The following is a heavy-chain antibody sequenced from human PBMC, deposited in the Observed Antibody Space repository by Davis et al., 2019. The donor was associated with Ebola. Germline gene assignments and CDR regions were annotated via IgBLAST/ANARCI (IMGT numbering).Heavy chain of an antibody. D-gene: IGHD5-18*01. CDR3: ARSLTGVQLIDY. V-gene: IGHV1-2*02. J-gene: IGHJ4*02. CDR2: INPNSGGT. Sequence: ASVKVSCNASGGTFSSYAISWVRQAPGQGLEWMGWINPNSGGTNYAQKFQGRVTMTRDTSISTAYMELSRLRSDDTAVYYCARSLTGVQLIDYWGQGTLVTVSS. CDR1: GGTFSSYA.